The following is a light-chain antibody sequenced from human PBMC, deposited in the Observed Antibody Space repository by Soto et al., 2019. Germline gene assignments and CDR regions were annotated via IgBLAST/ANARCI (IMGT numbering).Light chain of an antibody. V-gene: IGKV1-5*03. CDR2: KAS. CDR3: QQFHGYPIT. Sequence: DIQMTPSPSTLSASIVDRVTITCRASQNINTWLAWYQQKPGKVPKLLIYKASNLESGVPSRFSGSGSGTEFTLTISSLQPDDFATYYCQQFHGYPITFGQGTRLEIK. J-gene: IGKJ5*01. CDR1: QNINTW.